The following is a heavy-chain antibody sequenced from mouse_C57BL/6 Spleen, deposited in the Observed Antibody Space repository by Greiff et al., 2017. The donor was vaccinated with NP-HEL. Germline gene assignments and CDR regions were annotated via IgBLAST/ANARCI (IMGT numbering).Heavy chain of an antibody. D-gene: IGHD1-1*01. Sequence: QVQLQQSGAELVKPGASVKLSCKASGYTFTEYTIHWVKQRSGQGLEWIGWFYPGSGSIKYNEKFKDKATLTADKSSSTVYMELSRLTSEDSAVYFCARHEDNYSSSYIYAMDYWGQGTSVTVSS. V-gene: IGHV1-62-2*01. J-gene: IGHJ4*01. CDR3: ARHEDNYSSSYIYAMDY. CDR1: GYTFTEYT. CDR2: FYPGSGSI.